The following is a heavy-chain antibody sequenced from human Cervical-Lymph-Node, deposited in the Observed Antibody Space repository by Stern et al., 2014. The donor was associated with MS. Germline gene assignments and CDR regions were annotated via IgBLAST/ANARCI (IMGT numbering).Heavy chain of an antibody. J-gene: IGHJ4*02. CDR2: LPSSGSGI. CDR3: ARGNPFSVSWSLDY. V-gene: IGHV3-11*01. Sequence: QLVESGGDLVKPGESLRLSCEASGFTLSDYNMSWIRQAPGKGLECLSYLPSSGSGIYHADSVKGRFTISRDSANNLLFLQLNSLRVEDTAVYYCARGNPFSVSWSLDYWGQGTLVTVSS. D-gene: IGHD6-13*01. CDR1: GFTLSDYN.